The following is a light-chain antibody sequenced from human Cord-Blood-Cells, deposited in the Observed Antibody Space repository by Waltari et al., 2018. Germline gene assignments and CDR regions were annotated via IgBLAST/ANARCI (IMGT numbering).Light chain of an antibody. Sequence: EIVLTHSPATLSLSPGERATLSCRASQGVSSYLAWYQQKPDQPPRLLIYDASNSATGIPARFSGRASRKDSTITSSSLAPEDFAVYCWQQRSSWLTFGGGTKVEIK. CDR2: DAS. J-gene: IGKJ4*01. CDR3: QQRSSWLT. CDR1: QGVSSY. V-gene: IGKV3-11*01.